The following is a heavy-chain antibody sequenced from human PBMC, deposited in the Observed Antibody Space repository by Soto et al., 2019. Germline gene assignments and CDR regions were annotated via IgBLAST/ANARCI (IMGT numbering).Heavy chain of an antibody. D-gene: IGHD2-15*01. V-gene: IGHV3-30*03. CDR1: GFTFSNNG. CDR2: ISSDGSKK. Sequence: QVQLVESGGGAVQPGRSLRLSCVASGFTFSNNGIHWVRQAPGKGLEWVAVISSDGSKKYYADSVKGRFTISRDNSKNTLYLQMNSLRAEDTAVYYCAMDLYGGSSRFDYWGQGTLVTVSS. J-gene: IGHJ4*02. CDR3: AMDLYGGSSRFDY.